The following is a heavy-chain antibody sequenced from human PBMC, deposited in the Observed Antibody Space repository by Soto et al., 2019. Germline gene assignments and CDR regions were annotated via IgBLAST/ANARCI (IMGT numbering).Heavy chain of an antibody. J-gene: IGHJ4*02. V-gene: IGHV3-30*18. Sequence: GGSLRLSCAASGFTFSSYGMHWVRQAPGKGLEWVAVISYDGSNKYYADSVKGRFTISRDNSKNTRYLQMNSLRAEDTAVYYCAKDRGSGSYSTGLDYWGQGTTVTVSS. CDR2: ISYDGSNK. CDR3: AKDRGSGSYSTGLDY. D-gene: IGHD3-10*01. CDR1: GFTFSSYG.